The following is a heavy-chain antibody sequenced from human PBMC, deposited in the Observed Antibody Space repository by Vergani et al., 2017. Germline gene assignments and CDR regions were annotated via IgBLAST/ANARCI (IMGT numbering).Heavy chain of an antibody. CDR2: NNPNSGGT. D-gene: IGHD1-26*01. CDR3: ARESPRVVGANHYYYYGMDV. Sequence: QVQLVQSGAEVKKPGASVKVSCKASGYTFTGYYMHWVRQAPGQGLEWMGWNNPNSGGTNYAQKFQGRVTMTRDTSISTAYMELSRLRSDDTAVYYCARESPRVVGANHYYYYGMDVWGQGTTVTVSS. CDR1: GYTFTGYY. V-gene: IGHV1-2*02. J-gene: IGHJ6*02.